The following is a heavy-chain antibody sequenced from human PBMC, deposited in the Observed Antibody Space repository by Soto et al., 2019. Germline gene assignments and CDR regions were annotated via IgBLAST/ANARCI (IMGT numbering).Heavy chain of an antibody. Sequence: GGSLRLSCAASGFTFSSYAMSWVRQAPGKGLEWVSAISGSGGSTYYADSVKGRFTISRDSSKNTLYLQMNSLRAEDTAVYYCAKGKYYDVWSGYYSDYWGQGTLVTVSS. CDR3: AKGKYYDVWSGYYSDY. CDR1: GFTFSSYA. D-gene: IGHD3-3*01. J-gene: IGHJ4*02. V-gene: IGHV3-23*01. CDR2: ISGSGGST.